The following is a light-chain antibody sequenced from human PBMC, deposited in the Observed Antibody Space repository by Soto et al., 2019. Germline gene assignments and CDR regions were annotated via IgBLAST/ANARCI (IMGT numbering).Light chain of an antibody. Sequence: QSALTQPPSVSGSPGQSVTISCTGTTSDIGGYKYVSWYQQLPGKAPKLMIFDVTKRPSGVPDRFSGSNSGNTASLTISGLQAENEAIYYCSFYARTPHFFGTGTKLPV. CDR3: SFYARTPHF. V-gene: IGLV2-11*01. CDR2: DVT. J-gene: IGLJ1*01. CDR1: TSDIGGYKY.